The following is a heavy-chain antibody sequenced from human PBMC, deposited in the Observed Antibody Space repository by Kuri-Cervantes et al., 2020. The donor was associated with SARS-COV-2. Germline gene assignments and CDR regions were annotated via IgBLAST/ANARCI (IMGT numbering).Heavy chain of an antibody. Sequence: SETLSLTCTVSGGSISSYYWSWIRQPPGKGLEWIGYIYYSGSTNYNPSLKSRVTISVDTSKNQSSLKLSSVTAADTAVYYCAREGYCSGGSCFDYWGQGTLVTVSS. J-gene: IGHJ4*02. CDR1: GGSISSYY. V-gene: IGHV4-59*01. CDR3: AREGYCSGGSCFDY. CDR2: IYYSGST. D-gene: IGHD2-15*01.